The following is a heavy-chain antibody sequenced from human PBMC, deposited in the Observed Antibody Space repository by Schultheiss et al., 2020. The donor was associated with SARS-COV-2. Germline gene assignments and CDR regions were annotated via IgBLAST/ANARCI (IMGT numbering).Heavy chain of an antibody. V-gene: IGHV4-61*01. J-gene: IGHJ4*02. Sequence: ESLKISCTVSSGSVSGGNYYWSWIRQPPGMGLEWIAYIHYSGRTDYNPSLKSRVTISVDTSKNQFSLKLSSVTAADTAVYYCARLIGSGPFDYWGQGTLVTVSS. CDR2: IHYSGRT. D-gene: IGHD2-15*01. CDR3: ARLIGSGPFDY. CDR1: SGSVSGGNYY.